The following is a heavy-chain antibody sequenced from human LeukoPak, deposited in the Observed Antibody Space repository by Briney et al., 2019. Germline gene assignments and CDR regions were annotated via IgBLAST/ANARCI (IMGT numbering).Heavy chain of an antibody. V-gene: IGHV1-8*01. J-gene: IGHJ3*02. D-gene: IGHD3-16*01. CDR1: GYTFTSYD. CDR2: MSPNSGNT. CDR3: ARAPTYVDDAFDI. Sequence: ASVKVSCKASGYTFTSYDINWVRQATGQGLEWMGWMSPNSGNTGYAQKFQGRVTMTRNTSISTAYMELSSLRSEDTAVYHCARAPTYVDDAFDIWGQGTMVTVSS.